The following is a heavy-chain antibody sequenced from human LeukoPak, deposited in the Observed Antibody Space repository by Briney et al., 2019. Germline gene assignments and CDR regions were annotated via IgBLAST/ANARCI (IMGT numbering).Heavy chain of an antibody. Sequence: ASVKVSCKACGYTFTTYYMHWVRQAPGQGLEWMGIINPSGGSTSYAQKFQGRVTMTRDTSTSTIYMELSSLRSEHTAVYYCARDGRYCGSTSCRLNWFDPWGQGTLVTVSS. CDR1: GYTFTTYY. D-gene: IGHD2-2*01. CDR3: ARDGRYCGSTSCRLNWFDP. J-gene: IGHJ5*02. CDR2: INPSGGST. V-gene: IGHV1-46*01.